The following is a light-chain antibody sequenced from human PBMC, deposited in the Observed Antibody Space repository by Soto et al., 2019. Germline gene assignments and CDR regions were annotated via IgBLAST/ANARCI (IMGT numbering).Light chain of an antibody. Sequence: EIVLTQSPGTLSLSPGERATLSCRASQSVSSSYLAWYQQKPGQAPRLLIYGASSRATGIPDRFSGSGSGTAFTLTISSLESEAFAVYYCQPYGNSPAFGGGTRVAIK. V-gene: IGKV3-20*01. CDR3: QPYGNSPA. CDR2: GAS. J-gene: IGKJ4*01. CDR1: QSVSSSY.